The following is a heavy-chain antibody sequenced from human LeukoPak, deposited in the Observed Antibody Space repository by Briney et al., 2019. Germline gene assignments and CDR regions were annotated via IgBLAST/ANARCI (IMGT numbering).Heavy chain of an antibody. Sequence: SETLSLTCTVSGGSISSSSYYWGWIRQPPGKGLQWIGNIYYSGSTYYNPSLKSRVTISVDTSKNQFSLKLSSVTAADTAVYYCARALGIVAALDYYYMDVWGKGTTVTVSS. V-gene: IGHV4-39*01. CDR1: GGSISSSSYY. D-gene: IGHD5-12*01. CDR2: IYYSGST. J-gene: IGHJ6*03. CDR3: ARALGIVAALDYYYMDV.